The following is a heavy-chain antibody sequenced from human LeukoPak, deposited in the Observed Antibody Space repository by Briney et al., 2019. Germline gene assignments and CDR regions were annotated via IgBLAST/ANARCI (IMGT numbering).Heavy chain of an antibody. J-gene: IGHJ4*02. Sequence: SETLSLTCTVSGGSISSYFWSWIRQPPGKGLEWIGYIYYSGSTNYNPSLKSRVTISVDTSKNQFSLKLSSVTAADTAVYYCARGRRDGLRFDYWGQGTLVTVSS. CDR1: GGSISSYF. CDR2: IYYSGST. CDR3: ARGRRDGLRFDY. V-gene: IGHV4-59*01. D-gene: IGHD5-24*01.